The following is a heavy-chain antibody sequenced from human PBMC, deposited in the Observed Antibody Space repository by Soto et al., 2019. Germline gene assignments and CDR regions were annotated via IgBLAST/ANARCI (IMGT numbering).Heavy chain of an antibody. CDR1: GGSISSYY. J-gene: IGHJ5*02. D-gene: IGHD3-16*01. V-gene: IGHV4-59*01. CDR3: ARRITFGGVIGWFDP. Sequence: PSETLSLTCTVSGGSISSYYWSWIRQPPGKGLEWIGYIYYSGSTNYNPSLKSRVTISVDTSKNQFSLKLSSVTAADTAVYYCARRITFGGVIGWFDPWGQGTLVTVSS. CDR2: IYYSGST.